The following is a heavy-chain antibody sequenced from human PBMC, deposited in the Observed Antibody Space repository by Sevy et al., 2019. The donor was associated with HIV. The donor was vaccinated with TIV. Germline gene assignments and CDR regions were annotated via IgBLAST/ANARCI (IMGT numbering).Heavy chain of an antibody. J-gene: IGHJ4*02. CDR3: AGENAWGRGYS. V-gene: IGHV4-59*08. D-gene: IGHD1-26*01. CDR2: IYYNGHI. Sequence: SETLSLTCTVSGGSITSLYWNWIRQPPGKGLEWIANIYYNGHINYNPSLKSRVTLSLETSKNHFSLSLSSVTAADTAMYYCAGENAWGRGYSWGQGTLVTVSS. CDR1: GGSITSLY.